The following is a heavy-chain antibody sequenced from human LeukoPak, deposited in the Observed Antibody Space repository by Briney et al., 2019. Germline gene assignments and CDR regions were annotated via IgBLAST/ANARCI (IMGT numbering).Heavy chain of an antibody. Sequence: GGSLRLSCAASGFTFSSYGMHWVRQAPGKGLEWVAVIWYDGSNKYYADSVKGRFTISGDNSKNTLYLQMNSLRAEDTAVYYCARDGVVVPATANWFDPWGQGTLVTVSS. D-gene: IGHD2-2*01. CDR2: IWYDGSNK. CDR3: ARDGVVVPATANWFDP. CDR1: GFTFSSYG. V-gene: IGHV3-33*01. J-gene: IGHJ5*02.